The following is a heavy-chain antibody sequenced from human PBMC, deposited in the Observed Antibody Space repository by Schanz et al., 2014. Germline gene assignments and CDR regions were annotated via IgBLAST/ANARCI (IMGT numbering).Heavy chain of an antibody. CDR3: ARGSASGHDDY. D-gene: IGHD1-26*01. Sequence: KASGGTFSSYAFSWVRQAPGQGLEWMGWIIPVFGTANYAQKFQGRVTITADESTSTVFMVLSSMRSEDTAVYYCARGSASGHDDYWGQGTLVNVST. V-gene: IGHV1-69*01. CDR1: GGTFSSYA. J-gene: IGHJ4*02. CDR2: IIPVFGTA.